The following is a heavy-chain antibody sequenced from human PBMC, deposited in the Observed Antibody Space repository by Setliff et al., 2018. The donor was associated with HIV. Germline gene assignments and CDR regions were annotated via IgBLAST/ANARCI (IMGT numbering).Heavy chain of an antibody. CDR3: TRGRSMPTLTT. CDR2: IYYSGST. Sequence: TLSLTCTVSGGSIDISDYCWGWVRQHPGKGLEWIGYIYYSGSTYYNPSLKSRVTISVDTSKNQFSLKLTSVTAADTAVYYCTRGRSMPTLTTWGQGALVTVSS. V-gene: IGHV4-31*03. J-gene: IGHJ4*02. D-gene: IGHD3-22*01. CDR1: GGSIDISDYC.